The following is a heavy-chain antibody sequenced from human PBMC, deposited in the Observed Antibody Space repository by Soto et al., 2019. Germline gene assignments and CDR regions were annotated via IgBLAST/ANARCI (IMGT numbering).Heavy chain of an antibody. CDR2: TYYRSNWYN. J-gene: IGHJ6*02. D-gene: IGHD2-2*01. Sequence: PSQTLSLTCAISGGSVSSNSAAWNWIRQSPSRGLEWLGRTYYRSNWYNDYAVSVKSRITINPDTSKNQFSLQLNSVTPEDTAVYYCARAGRGYCSSTSCFPLGYYYYGMDVWGQGTTVTVSS. CDR1: GGSVSSNSAA. V-gene: IGHV6-1*01. CDR3: ARAGRGYCSSTSCFPLGYYYYGMDV.